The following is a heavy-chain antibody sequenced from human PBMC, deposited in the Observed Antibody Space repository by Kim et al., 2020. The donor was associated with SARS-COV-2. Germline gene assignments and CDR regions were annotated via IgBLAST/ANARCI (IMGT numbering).Heavy chain of an antibody. CDR2: INHSGST. Sequence: SETLSLTCAVYGGSFSGYYWSWIRQPPGKGLEWIGEINHSGSTNYNPSLKSRVTISVDTSKNQFSLKLSSVTAADTAVYYCARGPTLSGWFRVFWFDPWGQGTLVTVSS. J-gene: IGHJ5*02. CDR3: ARGPTLSGWFRVFWFDP. V-gene: IGHV4-34*01. D-gene: IGHD6-19*01. CDR1: GGSFSGYY.